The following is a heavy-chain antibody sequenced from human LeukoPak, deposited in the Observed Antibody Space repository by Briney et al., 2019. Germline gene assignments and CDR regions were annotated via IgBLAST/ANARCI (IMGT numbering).Heavy chain of an antibody. J-gene: IGHJ4*02. Sequence: ASVKVSCKASGYTFTSYYIHWVRQAPGQGLEWMGIITPRGGFTTYAQKFQGRVTMTRDTSTSTVYMELSSLRSDDTAVYYCARDEKWLIDYWGQGTLVTVSS. CDR2: ITPRGGFT. V-gene: IGHV1-46*01. CDR1: GYTFTSYY. D-gene: IGHD5-12*01. CDR3: ARDEKWLIDY.